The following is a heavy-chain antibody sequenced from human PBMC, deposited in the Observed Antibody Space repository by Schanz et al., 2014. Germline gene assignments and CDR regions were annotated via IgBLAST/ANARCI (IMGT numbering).Heavy chain of an antibody. CDR1: GFTFSSYA. V-gene: IGHV3-43*01. Sequence: EVQVVESGGGLVQPGGSLRFSCAASGFTFSSYAMSWVRQAPGKGLEWVSLISWDGGSTYYADSVKGRFTISRDNSKNSLYLQMNSLRTEDTALYYCAKGGAGIVATTFDYWGQGTLVTVSS. D-gene: IGHD5-12*01. CDR3: AKGGAGIVATTFDY. CDR2: ISWDGGST. J-gene: IGHJ4*02.